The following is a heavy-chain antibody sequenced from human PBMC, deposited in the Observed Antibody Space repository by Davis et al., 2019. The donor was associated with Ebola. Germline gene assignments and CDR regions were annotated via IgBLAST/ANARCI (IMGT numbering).Heavy chain of an antibody. Sequence: GESLKISCEASGFTFSSYGMHWFRQAPGKGLEWVATTVDQDGNEKHYVDSVQGRFTISRDNAKNSLFLQMNSLRIEDTAVYYCTRGYAGSPDYWGRGTLVTVSS. D-gene: IGHD3-16*01. CDR3: TRGYAGSPDY. J-gene: IGHJ4*02. V-gene: IGHV3-7*04. CDR1: GFTFSSYG. CDR2: TVDQDGNEK.